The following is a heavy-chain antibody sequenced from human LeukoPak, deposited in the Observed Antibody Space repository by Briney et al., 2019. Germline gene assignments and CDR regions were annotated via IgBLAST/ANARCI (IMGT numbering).Heavy chain of an antibody. Sequence: SETLSLTCTVSGGSISSYYWSWIRQPPGKGLEWIGYIYYSGSTNYNPSLKSRVTISVDTSKNQFSLKLTSVTAADTAVYYCARNYDFWSGYLDYWGQGTLATVSS. CDR1: GGSISSYY. CDR3: ARNYDFWSGYLDY. D-gene: IGHD3-3*01. CDR2: IYYSGST. J-gene: IGHJ4*02. V-gene: IGHV4-59*01.